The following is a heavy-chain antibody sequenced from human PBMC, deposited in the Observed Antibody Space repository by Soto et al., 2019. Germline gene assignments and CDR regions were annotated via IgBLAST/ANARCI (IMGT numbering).Heavy chain of an antibody. Sequence: SETLSLTCAVYGGSFSGYYWSWIRQPPGKGLEWIGEIHHSGSTNYNPSLKSRVTISLDMSKNQFSLKLSSATAADTAFYYCARRMIVAVPAPLGRGYFHHWGQGTLVTVPS. V-gene: IGHV4-34*01. CDR3: ARRMIVAVPAPLGRGYFHH. D-gene: IGHD2-2*01. J-gene: IGHJ1*01. CDR2: IHHSGST. CDR1: GGSFSGYY.